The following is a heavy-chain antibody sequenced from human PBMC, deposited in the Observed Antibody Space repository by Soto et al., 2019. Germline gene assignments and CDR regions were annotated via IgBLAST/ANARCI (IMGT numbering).Heavy chain of an antibody. CDR1: GGSISSGDYY. D-gene: IGHD3-10*01. CDR3: ATIKLGSNRLDY. Sequence: QVQLQESGPGLVKPSQTLSLTCTVSGGSISSGDYYWSWIRQPPGKGLEWIGYIYYSGSTYYNPSLTSRVTISADTSKHPFSLKLSSVTAADTAVYYCATIKLGSNRLDYWGQGTLVTVSS. V-gene: IGHV4-30-4*01. CDR2: IYYSGST. J-gene: IGHJ4*02.